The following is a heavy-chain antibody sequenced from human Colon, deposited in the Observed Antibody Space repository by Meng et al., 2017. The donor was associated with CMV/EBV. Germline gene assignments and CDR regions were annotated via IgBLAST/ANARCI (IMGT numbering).Heavy chain of an antibody. V-gene: IGHV3-7*01. CDR3: ARDVFEF. J-gene: IGHJ4*02. CDR2: IKQDGSET. CDR1: GFTLSSYW. Sequence: GESLKISCAASGFTLSSYWMSWVRQTPGKGLEWVANIKQDGSETYYVDSVKGRFTISRDNAKNSLYLQMNSLRAEDTAVYYCARDVFEFWGQGTLVTVSS.